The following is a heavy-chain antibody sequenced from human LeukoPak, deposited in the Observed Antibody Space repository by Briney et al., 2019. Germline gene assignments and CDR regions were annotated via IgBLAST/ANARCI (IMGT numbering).Heavy chain of an antibody. CDR3: ARDLDTLTGYYIGGMDV. J-gene: IGHJ6*02. D-gene: IGHD3-9*01. CDR1: GYTFTSYG. V-gene: IGHV1-18*01. Sequence: GASVKVSCKASGYTFTSYGISWVRQAPGQGLEWMGWISAYNGNTNYAQKLQGRVTMTTDTSTSTAYMELRSLRSDDTAVYYCARDLDTLTGYYIGGMDVWGQGTTVTVSS. CDR2: ISAYNGNT.